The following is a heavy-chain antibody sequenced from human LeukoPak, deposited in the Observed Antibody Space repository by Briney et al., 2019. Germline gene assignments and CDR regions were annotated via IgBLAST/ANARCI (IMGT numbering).Heavy chain of an antibody. D-gene: IGHD1-1*01. Sequence: GGSLRLSCVGTVFIFTSVSLSWVRQAPGKGLEWVAFMGHFAGDIFYADSVKGRFNVSRDDAKASVYLQMNSLRVDDTAVYFCARDPYTGSMFDLWVHGTLVTVSS. V-gene: IGHV3-21*01. CDR3: ARDPYTGSMFDL. J-gene: IGHJ5*02. CDR1: VFIFTSVS. CDR2: MGHFAGDI.